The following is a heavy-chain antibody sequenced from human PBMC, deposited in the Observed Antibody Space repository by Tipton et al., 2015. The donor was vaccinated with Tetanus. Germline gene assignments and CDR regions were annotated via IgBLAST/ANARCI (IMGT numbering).Heavy chain of an antibody. CDR3: AREADCSGGSCFSGDFDN. D-gene: IGHD2-15*01. V-gene: IGHV3-33*01. J-gene: IGHJ4*02. CDR2: SWYDGTDH. Sequence: SLRLSCAASGFIFSSYGIHWVRQAPGKGLEWVAVSWYDGTDHYYADSVKGRFTLSRDNSKNTLYLQMNSLRAEDTALYYCAREADCSGGSCFSGDFDNWGQGTQVTVSS. CDR1: GFIFSSYG.